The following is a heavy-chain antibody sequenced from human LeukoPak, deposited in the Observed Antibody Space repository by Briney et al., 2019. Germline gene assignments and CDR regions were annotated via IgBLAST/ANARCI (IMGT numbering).Heavy chain of an antibody. CDR1: GGFITTYY. D-gene: IGHD2-21*02. V-gene: IGHV4-59*01. Sequence: PSETLSLTCAVSGGFITTYYWTWIRQPPGQALEWIGYIYYTGNTKYNPSLESRVTMSIDTSKNEFSLKIYSVNAADTAVYFCASGSVVTALDQWGQGTLVTVSS. J-gene: IGHJ4*02. CDR3: ASGSVVTALDQ. CDR2: IYYTGNT.